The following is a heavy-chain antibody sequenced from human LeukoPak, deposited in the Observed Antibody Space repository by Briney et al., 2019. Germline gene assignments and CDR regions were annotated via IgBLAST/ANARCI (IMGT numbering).Heavy chain of an antibody. Sequence: PGGSLRLSCIVSPFTISDYWMSWVRQTPGKGLEWVANIKQDGSEKYYVGSVKGRFSISRDNVKNALYLLMNSLRVEDTGVYYCVRGAYYAAYWGQGTLVTVSS. CDR2: IKQDGSEK. V-gene: IGHV3-7*01. CDR3: VRGAYYAAY. J-gene: IGHJ4*02. CDR1: PFTISDYW. D-gene: IGHD2/OR15-2a*01.